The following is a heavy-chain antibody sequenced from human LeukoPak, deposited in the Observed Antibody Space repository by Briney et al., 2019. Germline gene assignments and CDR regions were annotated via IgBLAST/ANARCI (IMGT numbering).Heavy chain of an antibody. CDR3: ARPPYDSSGAYFDY. Sequence: PGRSLRLSCAASEFTFSSYGMHWVRQAPGKGLEWVAVIWYDGTNKYYADSVKGRFTLSRDNSKNTLYLQMNSLRAEDTAVYYCARPPYDSSGAYFDYWGQGTLVTVSS. CDR2: IWYDGTNK. V-gene: IGHV3-33*01. CDR1: EFTFSSYG. J-gene: IGHJ4*02. D-gene: IGHD3-22*01.